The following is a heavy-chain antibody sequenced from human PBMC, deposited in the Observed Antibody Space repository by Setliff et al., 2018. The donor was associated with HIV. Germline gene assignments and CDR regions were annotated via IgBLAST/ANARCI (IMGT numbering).Heavy chain of an antibody. D-gene: IGHD6-19*01. J-gene: IGHJ6*03. CDR2: INPSGGTT. CDR3: ARVQTMAVAGTQYYYMDV. V-gene: IGHV1-46*01. Sequence: ASVKVSCKASGYTFTSYYMHWVRQAPGQGLEWLGIINPSGGTTNYAQKFQGRVSIARDTSASTAYMELSSLRSEDTAVYYCARVQTMAVAGTQYYYMDVWGKGTTVTVSS. CDR1: GYTFTSYY.